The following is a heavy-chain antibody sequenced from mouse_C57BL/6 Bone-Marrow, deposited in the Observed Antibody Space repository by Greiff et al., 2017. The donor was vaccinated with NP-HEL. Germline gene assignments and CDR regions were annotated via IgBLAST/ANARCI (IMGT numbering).Heavy chain of an antibody. J-gene: IGHJ3*01. Sequence: VKVVESGAELVRPGTSVKVSCKASGYAFTNYLIEWVKQRPGQGLEWIGVINPGSGGTNYNEKFKGKATLTADKSSSTAYMQLSSLTSEDSAVYFCARGDGYYGFAYWGQGTLVTVSA. CDR1: GYAFTNYL. CDR3: ARGDGYYGFAY. V-gene: IGHV1-54*01. CDR2: INPGSGGT. D-gene: IGHD2-3*01.